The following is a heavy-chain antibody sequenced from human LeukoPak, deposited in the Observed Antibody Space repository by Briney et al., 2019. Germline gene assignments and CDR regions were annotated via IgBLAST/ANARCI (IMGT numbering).Heavy chain of an antibody. V-gene: IGHV3-23*01. Sequence: GGSLRLSCAASGFTFSTFGMSWVRRAPGKGPEWVSGITGSGATTYYADSVKGRFTISRNNSQNTLYLQMNTLRAEDTAVYYCAKVVSGFHFDCWGQGTLVTVSS. CDR2: ITGSGATT. J-gene: IGHJ4*02. CDR3: AKVVSGFHFDC. CDR1: GFTFSTFG. D-gene: IGHD1-26*01.